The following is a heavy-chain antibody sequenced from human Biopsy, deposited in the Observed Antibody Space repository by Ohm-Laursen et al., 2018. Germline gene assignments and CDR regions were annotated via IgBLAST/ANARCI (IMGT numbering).Heavy chain of an antibody. CDR3: AVTRFMPGSDS. J-gene: IGHJ4*02. Sequence: SLRLSCAASGFPFTGFSMDWVRQAPGRGLEWVSYISSSGLTLYYAESVKGRFTISRDDARRSLYLQMHSLRVEDTGIYYCAVTRFMPGSDSWGQGTLVTVSS. CDR2: ISSSGLTL. V-gene: IGHV3-48*04. CDR1: GFPFTGFS. D-gene: IGHD2-8*01.